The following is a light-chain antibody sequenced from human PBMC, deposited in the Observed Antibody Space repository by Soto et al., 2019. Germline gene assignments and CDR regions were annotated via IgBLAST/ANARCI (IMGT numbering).Light chain of an antibody. CDR2: EVS. CDR3: GLFASSSTYV. J-gene: IGLJ1*01. V-gene: IGLV2-14*01. CDR1: SSDVGGYNY. Sequence: QSALTQPASVSGSPGQSITISCTGTSSDVGGYNYVSWYQHHPGKAPKLIIFEVSNRPSGVPDRFSGSKSGNTASLTISGLQAEDEADYYCGLFASSSTYVFGTGTKLTVL.